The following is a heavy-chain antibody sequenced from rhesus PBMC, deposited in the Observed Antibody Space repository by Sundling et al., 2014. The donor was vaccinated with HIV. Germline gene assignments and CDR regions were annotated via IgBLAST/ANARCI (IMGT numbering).Heavy chain of an antibody. D-gene: IGHD2-21*01. CDR1: GGSFSGYY. Sequence: QVQLQESGPGLVKPSETLSLTCAVSGGSFSGYYWGWIRQSPGKGLEYIGYISGSSGSTNYNPSLKSRITISKDTSKNQFSLKLSSVTAADTAVYYCARDGYCTGSDCYPFDYWGQGVLVTVSS. CDR2: ISGSSGST. V-gene: IGHV4-99*02. CDR3: ARDGYCTGSDCYPFDY. J-gene: IGHJ4*01.